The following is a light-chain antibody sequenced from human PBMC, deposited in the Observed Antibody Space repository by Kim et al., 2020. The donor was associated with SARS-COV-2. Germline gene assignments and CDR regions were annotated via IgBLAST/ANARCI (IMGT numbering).Light chain of an antibody. J-gene: IGKJ1*01. CDR3: QQYNNWPVT. Sequence: VSAGESATLSCGARQSVSNYFAWQQQTRRQAPRLLIYGASTRAAGIPTRCSGSWSGTDFPITSSSLQSEDVAVYYCQQYNNWPVTFGQGTKVDIK. V-gene: IGKV3-15*01. CDR1: QSVSNY. CDR2: GAS.